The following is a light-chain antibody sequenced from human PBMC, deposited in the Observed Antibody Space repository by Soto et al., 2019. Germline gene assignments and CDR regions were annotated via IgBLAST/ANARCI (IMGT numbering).Light chain of an antibody. Sequence: DIVMTQSPLSLPVTPGEPASISCRSSQSLLQSKGYKYLDWYLQKPGQSPQLLIYLGSNRASGVPDRFSGSGSGTDFTLNISRVEAEDVGVYYCMQVLQTPLTFGGGTKVEIK. CDR2: LGS. CDR1: QSLLQSKGYKY. CDR3: MQVLQTPLT. J-gene: IGKJ4*01. V-gene: IGKV2-28*01.